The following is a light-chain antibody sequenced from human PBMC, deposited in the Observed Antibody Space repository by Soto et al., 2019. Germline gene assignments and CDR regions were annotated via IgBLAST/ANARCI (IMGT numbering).Light chain of an antibody. CDR2: GAS. CDR3: QQYNNWPSWT. Sequence: EIVVTQSPATLSVSPGERATLSCRASQRVSTNLAWYQQKPGQAPRLLIYGASTRATGIPDRFSGSGSGTEFTLTISSLQSEDFAVYYCQQYNNWPSWTFGQGTKVDVK. V-gene: IGKV3-15*01. J-gene: IGKJ1*01. CDR1: QRVSTN.